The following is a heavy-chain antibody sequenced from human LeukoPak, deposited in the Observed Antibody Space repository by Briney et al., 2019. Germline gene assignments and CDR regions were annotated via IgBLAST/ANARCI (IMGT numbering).Heavy chain of an antibody. D-gene: IGHD3-10*01. CDR1: GFTDSSNY. CDR2: ISSSGSTI. Sequence: GGSLRLSCAASGFTDSSNYMSWIRQAPGKGLEWVSYISSSGSTIYYADSVKGRFTISRDNAKNSLYLQMNSLRAEDTAVYYCSFSMVRGVIGTYYFDYWGQGTLVTVSS. CDR3: SFSMVRGVIGTYYFDY. J-gene: IGHJ4*02. V-gene: IGHV3-11*01.